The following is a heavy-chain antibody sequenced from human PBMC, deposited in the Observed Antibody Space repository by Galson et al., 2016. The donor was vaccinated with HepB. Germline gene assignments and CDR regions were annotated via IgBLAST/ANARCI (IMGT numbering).Heavy chain of an antibody. CDR3: AKRHEYCPPVGCSVDS. CDR1: GFTFRNYG. CDR2: ISRSGDST. V-gene: IGHV3-23*01. D-gene: IGHD2/OR15-2a*01. J-gene: IGHJ4*02. Sequence: SLRLSCAASGFTFRNYGMTWVRQAPGKGLEVVSSISRSGDSTDYADSVKGRFTISRDNSNNMLFLQMNSLRADDTAVYYCAKRHEYCPPVGCSVDSWGQGTRVSVAS.